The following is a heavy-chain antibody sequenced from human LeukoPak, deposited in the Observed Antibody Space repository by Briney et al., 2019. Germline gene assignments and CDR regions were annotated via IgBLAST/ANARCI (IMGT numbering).Heavy chain of an antibody. J-gene: IGHJ4*02. CDR1: GGSISSYY. CDR2: IYYSGST. D-gene: IGHD6-19*01. V-gene: IGHV4-59*01. Sequence: SETLSLTCTVSGGSISSYYWSWIRQPPGKGLEWIGYIYYSGSTNYNPSLKSRVTISVDTSKNQFSLKLSSVTAADTAVYYCARGIAVAEYDFDYWGQGTLVTVSS. CDR3: ARGIAVAEYDFDY.